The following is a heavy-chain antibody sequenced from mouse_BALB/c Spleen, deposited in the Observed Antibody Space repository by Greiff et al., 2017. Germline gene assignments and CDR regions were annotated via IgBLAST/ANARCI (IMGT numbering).Heavy chain of an antibody. Sequence: QVQLKQSGAELMKPGASVKISCKATGYTFSSYWIEWVKQRPGHGLEWIGEILPGSGSTNYNEKFKGKATFTADTSSNTAYMQLSSLTSEDSAVYYCARRDDSAWFAYWGQGTLVTVSA. CDR3: ARRDDSAWFAY. J-gene: IGHJ3*01. D-gene: IGHD2-4*01. CDR1: GYTFSSYW. V-gene: IGHV1-9*01. CDR2: ILPGSGST.